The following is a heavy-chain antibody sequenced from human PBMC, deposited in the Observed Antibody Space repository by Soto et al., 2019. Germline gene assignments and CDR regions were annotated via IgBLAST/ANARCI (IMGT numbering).Heavy chain of an antibody. J-gene: IGHJ4*02. CDR1: GFTFSSYA. D-gene: IGHD2-15*01. V-gene: IGHV3-23*01. Sequence: EVQLLESGGGLVQPGGSLRLSCAASGFTFSSYAMSWVRQAPGKGLEWVSAISGSGGSTYYADSVKGRFTISRDNSKNTLYLHMNSLRAEDTAVYYCAKELITYCSGGSCYPAEIDYWGQGTLVTVSS. CDR2: ISGSGGST. CDR3: AKELITYCSGGSCYPAEIDY.